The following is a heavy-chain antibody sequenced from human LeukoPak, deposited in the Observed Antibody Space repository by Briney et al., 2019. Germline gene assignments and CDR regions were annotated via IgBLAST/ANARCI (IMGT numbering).Heavy chain of an antibody. D-gene: IGHD5-12*01. CDR3: ARESLRYYYYGMDV. CDR1: GFTFSSYA. V-gene: IGHV3-30-3*01. CDR2: ISYDGSNK. Sequence: PGGSLRLSCSASGFTFSSYAMHWVRQAPGKGLEWVAVISYDGSNKYYADSVKGRFTISRDNSKNTLYLQMNSLRAEDTAVYYCARESLRYYYYGMDVWGQGTTVTVSS. J-gene: IGHJ6*02.